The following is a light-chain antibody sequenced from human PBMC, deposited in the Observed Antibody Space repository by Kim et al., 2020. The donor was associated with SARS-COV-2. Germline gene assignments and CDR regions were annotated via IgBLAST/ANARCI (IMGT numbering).Light chain of an antibody. CDR1: SGSIGNNF. CDR3: HSSDSNTQV. CDR2: EDN. J-gene: IGLJ2*01. Sequence: NFMLTQPHSVSGSPGKTVTISCTRSSGSIGNNFVQWYQHRPGSARTTLIYEDNQRPSVVPDRFSGFIDFSFDSASLTIFALTTEDEADYYCHSSDSNTQVFGGGTKLTVL. V-gene: IGLV6-57*04.